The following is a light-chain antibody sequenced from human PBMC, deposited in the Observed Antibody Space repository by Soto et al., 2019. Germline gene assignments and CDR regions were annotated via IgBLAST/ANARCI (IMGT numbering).Light chain of an antibody. J-gene: IGKJ5*01. Sequence: IVITQSPLSLRLTHVGPACLSCMSSQILHSSNGYNYLDWYLQKPGQSPQLLIYLGSNRSSGVPDRFSGSGSGTDFTLKISRVEAEDVGVYYCMKALQTPINCGKGKRRAIK. V-gene: IGKV2-28*01. CDR1: QILHSSNGYNY. CDR2: LGS. CDR3: MKALQTPIN.